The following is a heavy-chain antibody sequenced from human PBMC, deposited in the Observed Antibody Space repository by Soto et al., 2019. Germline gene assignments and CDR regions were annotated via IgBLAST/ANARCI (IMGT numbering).Heavy chain of an antibody. CDR3: ANSYYGSPYGMDV. Sequence: ASVKVSCKASGYTFTSYAMHWVRQAPGQRLEWMGWINAGNGNTKYSQKFQGQVTISADKSISTAYLQWSSLKASDTAMYYCANSYYGSPYGMDVWGQGTTVTVSS. CDR1: GYTFTSYA. CDR2: INAGNGNT. J-gene: IGHJ6*02. V-gene: IGHV1-3*01. D-gene: IGHD3-10*01.